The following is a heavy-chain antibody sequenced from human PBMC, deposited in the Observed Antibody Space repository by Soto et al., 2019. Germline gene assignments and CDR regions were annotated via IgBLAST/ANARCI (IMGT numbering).Heavy chain of an antibody. CDR2: LNPYNGKT. Sequence: QVQLVQSGTEVKTPGASVKVSCKSSGYTFTSHDINWVRQATGQGLEWMGWLNPYNGKTAYAQRFQGRVTMTWNATTGTVYLELSILRSEDTAMYYCARVSTIAARRSFDSWGQGTLVTVSS. CDR3: ARVSTIAARRSFDS. J-gene: IGHJ4*02. D-gene: IGHD6-6*01. CDR1: GYTFTSHD. V-gene: IGHV1-8*01.